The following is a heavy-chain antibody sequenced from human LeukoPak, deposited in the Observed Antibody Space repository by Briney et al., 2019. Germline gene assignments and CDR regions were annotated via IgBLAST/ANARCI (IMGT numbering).Heavy chain of an antibody. Sequence: PSETLSLTCTVSGGSISSYYWSWIRRPPGKGLEWIGYIYYSGSTNYNPSLKSRVTISVDTSKNQFSLKLSSVTAADTAVYYCARQYSGSSDYWGQGTLVTVSS. CDR3: ARQYSGSSDY. V-gene: IGHV4-59*08. CDR2: IYYSGST. CDR1: GGSISSYY. J-gene: IGHJ4*02. D-gene: IGHD1-26*01.